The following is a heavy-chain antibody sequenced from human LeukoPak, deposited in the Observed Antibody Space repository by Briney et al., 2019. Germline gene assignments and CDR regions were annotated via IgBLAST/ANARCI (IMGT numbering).Heavy chain of an antibody. V-gene: IGHV1-18*01. Sequence: ASVKVSCKASGYTFTSYGISWVRQAPGQGLEWMGWISAYNGNTNYAQKLQGRVTMTTDTSTSTAYMELRGLRSDDTAVYYCARTNAALWLVFTAWTFFDYWGQGTLVTVSS. J-gene: IGHJ4*02. CDR3: ARTNAALWLVFTAWTFFDY. CDR1: GYTFTSYG. D-gene: IGHD6-19*01. CDR2: ISAYNGNT.